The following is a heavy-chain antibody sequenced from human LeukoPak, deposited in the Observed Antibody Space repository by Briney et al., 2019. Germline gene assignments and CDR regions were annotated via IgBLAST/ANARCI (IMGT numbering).Heavy chain of an antibody. Sequence: GASVKVSCKASGYTSTSYDINWVRQATGQGLEWMGWMNPNSGNTGYAQKFQGRVTITRNTSISTAYMELSSLRSEDTAVYYCARGPVGATPNDYWGQGTLVTVSS. J-gene: IGHJ4*02. CDR2: MNPNSGNT. V-gene: IGHV1-8*03. D-gene: IGHD1-26*01. CDR3: ARGPVGATPNDY. CDR1: GYTSTSYD.